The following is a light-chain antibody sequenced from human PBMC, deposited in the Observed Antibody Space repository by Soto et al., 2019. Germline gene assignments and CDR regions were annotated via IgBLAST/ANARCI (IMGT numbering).Light chain of an antibody. CDR2: DAS. CDR1: QSVSSS. J-gene: IGKJ1*01. Sequence: EIVLTQSPATLSLSPGERATLSCRASQSVSSSLAWYQQKPGQAPRLLIYDASNRATGIPARFSGSGSWTDFTLTISSLEPEDFAVYYCQQRSNWPWTFGQGTKVEIK. V-gene: IGKV3-11*01. CDR3: QQRSNWPWT.